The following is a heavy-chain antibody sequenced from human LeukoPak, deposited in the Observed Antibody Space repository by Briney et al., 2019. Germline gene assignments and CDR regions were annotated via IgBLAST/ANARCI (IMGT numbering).Heavy chain of an antibody. Sequence: GASVKVSCKASGGTFSSYAISWVRQAPGQGLEWMGRIIPIFGIANYAQKFQGRVTITADKSTSTAYMELSSLRSEDTAAYYCARETVTTDYYYGMTSGAKGPRSPSP. V-gene: IGHV1-69*04. CDR2: IIPIFGIA. CDR3: ARETVTTDYYYGMTS. J-gene: IGHJ6*02. CDR1: GGTFSSYA. D-gene: IGHD4-17*01.